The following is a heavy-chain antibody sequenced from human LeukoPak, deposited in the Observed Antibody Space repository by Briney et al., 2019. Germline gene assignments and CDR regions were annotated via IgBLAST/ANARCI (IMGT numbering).Heavy chain of an antibody. J-gene: IGHJ4*02. CDR3: TTRGGTYYDILTGYYLGSYFDY. Sequence: GGSLRLSCAASGFTFNNAWMRWVRQAPGKGLEWVGRIKGKTDGETTDYAAPVKGRFTISRDDSKNTLYLQMNSLKTEDTAVYYCTTRGGTYYDILTGYYLGSYFDYWGQGTLVTVSS. D-gene: IGHD3-9*01. V-gene: IGHV3-15*01. CDR2: IKGKTDGETT. CDR1: GFTFNNAW.